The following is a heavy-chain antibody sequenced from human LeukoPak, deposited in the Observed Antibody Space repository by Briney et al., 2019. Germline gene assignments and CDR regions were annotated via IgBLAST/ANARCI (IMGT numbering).Heavy chain of an antibody. CDR3: VKDVRSGSSARGGVDY. CDR2: ISSNGGST. Sequence: GGSLRLSCSASGFTFSSYAMHWVRQAPGKGLEYVSAISSNGGSTYYADSVKGRFTISRDNSKNTLYLKMSSLRAEDTAVYYCVKDVRSGSSARGGVDYWGQGTLVTVS. J-gene: IGHJ4*02. V-gene: IGHV3-64D*09. D-gene: IGHD1-26*01. CDR1: GFTFSSYA.